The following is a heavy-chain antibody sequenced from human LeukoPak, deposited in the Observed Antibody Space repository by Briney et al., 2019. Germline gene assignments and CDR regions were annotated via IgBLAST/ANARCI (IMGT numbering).Heavy chain of an antibody. CDR1: GFTFSSYW. J-gene: IGHJ4*02. CDR2: IKQDGSEK. D-gene: IGHD3-22*01. Sequence: PGGSLRLSCAASGFTFSSYWMSWVRQAPGKGLEWVANIKQDGSEKYYVDSVKGRLTISRDNAKNSLYLQMNSLRAEATAVFYGARVYYYDSSGYSYYFDYWGQGTLVTVSS. CDR3: ARVYYYDSSGYSYYFDY. V-gene: IGHV3-7*04.